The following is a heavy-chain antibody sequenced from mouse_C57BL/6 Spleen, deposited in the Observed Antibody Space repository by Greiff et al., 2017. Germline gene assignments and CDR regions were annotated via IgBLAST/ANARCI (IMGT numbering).Heavy chain of an antibody. CDR2: ISDGGSYT. J-gene: IGHJ2*01. D-gene: IGHD1-1*01. CDR3: AKDPHYYGSSFYYFDY. CDR1: GFTFSSYA. V-gene: IGHV5-4*01. Sequence: EVMLVESGGGLVKPGGSLKLSCAASGFTFSSYAMSWVRQTPEKRLEWVATISDGGSYTYYPDNVKGRFTISRDNAKKNLYLQMSHLKSEDTSMYYCAKDPHYYGSSFYYFDYWGQGTTLTVSS.